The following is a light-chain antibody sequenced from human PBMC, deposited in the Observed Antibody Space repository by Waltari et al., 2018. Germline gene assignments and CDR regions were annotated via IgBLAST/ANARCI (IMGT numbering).Light chain of an antibody. CDR1: KSISRY. CDR3: QHHFRLPAT. V-gene: IGKV3-20*01. CDR2: GAS. Sequence: IMLTQSPGTLSLSPVERATLSCRASKSISRYLAWYQQKPGQAPRLLIYGASTRATGIPDRFSGSGSGTDFSLTISGLEPEDSAVYYCQHHFRLPATFGQGTKVEIK. J-gene: IGKJ1*01.